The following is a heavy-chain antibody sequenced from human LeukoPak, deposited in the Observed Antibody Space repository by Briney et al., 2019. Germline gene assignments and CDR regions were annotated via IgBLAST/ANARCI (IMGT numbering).Heavy chain of an antibody. J-gene: IGHJ6*02. CDR2: VCGSGGGP. D-gene: IGHD3-10*01. Sequence: TGGSLRLSCAASGLTFSGHAMSGGRAAPRRGGWWGSGVCGSGGGPYSAGSVKVRSTISWDNPKNTLYLQRNILRAEATAGSYSAKEPRWRFGQLSFYDYYGMDVWGQGTTVTVSS. CDR3: AKEPRWRFGQLSFYDYYGMDV. CDR1: GLTFSGHA. V-gene: IGHV3-23*01.